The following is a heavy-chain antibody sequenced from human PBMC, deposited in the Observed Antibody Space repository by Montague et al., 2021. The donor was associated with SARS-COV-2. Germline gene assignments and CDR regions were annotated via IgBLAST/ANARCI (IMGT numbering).Heavy chain of an antibody. Sequence: CAISGDSVAGLVTASWYLSEYRKSTLVKFSSAYYRSNLYNDYAVSVKSRITINPDTSKNQISLQLNSVTPEDTAVYYCERTSASSDYWGQGTLVTVSS. CDR2: AYYRSNLYN. J-gene: IGHJ4*02. CDR3: ERTSASSDY. CDR1: GDSVAGLVTA. V-gene: IGHV6-1*01. D-gene: IGHD1-26*01.